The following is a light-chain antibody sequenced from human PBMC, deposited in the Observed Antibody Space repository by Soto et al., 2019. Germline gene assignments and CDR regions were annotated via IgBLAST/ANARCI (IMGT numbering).Light chain of an antibody. CDR2: DAS. CDR3: QQHISWPLT. J-gene: IGKJ4*01. Sequence: ELVMTQSPATLSVSPGGRGTLSCRAGQNIHTNLAWYQQKPGQAPRLLVYDASNRVTGIPTRFSGSGSGTDFTLTISNLEPEDFAVYYCQQHISWPLTFGGGTKVDI. CDR1: QNIHTN. V-gene: IGKV3-11*01.